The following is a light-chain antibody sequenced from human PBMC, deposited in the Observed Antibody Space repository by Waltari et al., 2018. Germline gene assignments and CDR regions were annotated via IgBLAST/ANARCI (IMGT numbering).Light chain of an antibody. Sequence: EIVLTQSPGTLALSPGERATLSCRASQSVGRALAGYQQKPGQAPKLLIYDTSTRATGSSDKCSGSGSGTDFSLTISRVEPEDFAVYFCQMYVRLPVTFGQGTKVEVK. J-gene: IGKJ1*01. CDR3: QMYVRLPVT. V-gene: IGKV3-20*01. CDR1: QSVGRA. CDR2: DTS.